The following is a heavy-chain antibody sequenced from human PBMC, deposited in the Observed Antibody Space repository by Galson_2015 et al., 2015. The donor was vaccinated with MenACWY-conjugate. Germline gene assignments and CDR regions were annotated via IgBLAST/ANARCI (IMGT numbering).Heavy chain of an antibody. V-gene: IGHV1-18*01. Sequence: SVKVSCKASGYTFTSYGISWVRQAPGQGLEWMGWISAYNGNTNYAQKLQGRVTMTTDTSTSTAYMELRSLRSEDTAVYYCAREGIAVAGTFGPRASKPTYYYYYGMDVWGQGTTVTVSS. CDR1: GYTFTSYG. CDR3: AREGIAVAGTFGPRASKPTYYYYYGMDV. J-gene: IGHJ6*02. CDR2: ISAYNGNT. D-gene: IGHD6-19*01.